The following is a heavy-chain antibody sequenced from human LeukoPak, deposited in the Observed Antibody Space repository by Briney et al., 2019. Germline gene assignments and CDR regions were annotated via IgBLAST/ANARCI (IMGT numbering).Heavy chain of an antibody. CDR1: GGTFSSYA. D-gene: IGHD7-27*01. V-gene: IGHV1-69*13. CDR3: ARGHGDYYFDY. CDR2: IIPIFGTA. Sequence: VASVKVSCKASGGTFSSYAITWVRQAPGQGLEWMGGIIPIFGTANYAQKFQGRVTITADESTSTAYMELSSLRSEDTAVYYCARGHGDYYFDYWGQGTLVTVSS. J-gene: IGHJ4*02.